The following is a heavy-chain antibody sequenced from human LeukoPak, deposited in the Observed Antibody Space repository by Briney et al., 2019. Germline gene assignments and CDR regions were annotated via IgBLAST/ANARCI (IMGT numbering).Heavy chain of an antibody. CDR2: ISGDGGST. CDR1: GFTFDDYA. CDR3: AKASVYYDFWSGCYNYYYYYMDV. V-gene: IGHV3-43*02. J-gene: IGHJ6*03. D-gene: IGHD3-3*01. Sequence: GGSLRLSCAASGFTFDDYAMHWVRQAPGKGLEWVSLISGDGGSTYYADSVKGRFTISRDNSKNSLYLQMNSLRTEDTALYYCAKASVYYDFWSGCYNYYYYYMDVWGKGTTVTVSS.